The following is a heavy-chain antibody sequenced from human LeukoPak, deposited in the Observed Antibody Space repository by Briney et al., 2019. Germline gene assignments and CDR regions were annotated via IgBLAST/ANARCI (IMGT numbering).Heavy chain of an antibody. D-gene: IGHD5-12*01. CDR3: ARSVDIVATIRSFDY. Sequence: ASVKVSCKASGYTFTSYGLSWVRQAPGQGLEWMGWISAYNGNTNYAQKLQGRVTMTTDTSTSTAYMELRSLRSDDTAVYYCARSVDIVATIRSFDYWGQGTLVTVSS. J-gene: IGHJ4*02. CDR2: ISAYNGNT. CDR1: GYTFTSYG. V-gene: IGHV1-18*01.